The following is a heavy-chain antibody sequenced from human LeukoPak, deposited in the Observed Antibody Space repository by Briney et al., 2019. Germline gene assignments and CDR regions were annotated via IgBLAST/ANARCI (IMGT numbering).Heavy chain of an antibody. CDR2: ISYDGSNK. CDR3: ARGFGRYLPPGNDAFDI. Sequence: GRSLRLSCAASGFTFTSYVMHWVRQAPGKGLQWVALISYDGSNKYYADSVEGRFTISRDNSKNTLYLQMNSLRAEDTAVYYCARGFGRYLPPGNDAFDIWGLGTVVTVSS. CDR1: GFTFTSYV. D-gene: IGHD3-9*01. J-gene: IGHJ3*02. V-gene: IGHV3-30*03.